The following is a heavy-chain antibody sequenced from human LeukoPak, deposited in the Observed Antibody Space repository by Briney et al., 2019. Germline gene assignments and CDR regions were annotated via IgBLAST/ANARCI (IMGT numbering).Heavy chain of an antibody. CDR1: GYTFTSYG. Sequence: ASVTVSFTASGYTFTSYGISWVRQAPGQGLEWMGWISAYNGNTNYAQKLQGRVTMTTDTSTSTAYMELRSLRSDDTAVYYCAXXXXXXXXILTGYFFDYWGQGTLVTVSS. CDR2: ISAYNGNT. J-gene: IGHJ4*02. CDR3: AXXXXXXXXILTGYFFDY. V-gene: IGHV1-18*01. D-gene: IGHD3-9*01.